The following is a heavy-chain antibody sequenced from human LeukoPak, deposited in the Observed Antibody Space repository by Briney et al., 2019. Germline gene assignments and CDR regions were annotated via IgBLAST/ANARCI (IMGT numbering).Heavy chain of an antibody. CDR1: GASIGGSGYY. Sequence: SETLSPTCTVSGASIGGSGYYWGWIRQPPGKGLEWIGNIYDSGSTYYNASLQSRVTISIDTSKNQFSLRLSSVTAADTAMYYCAKSGGYGLIDYWGQGTLVTVSS. CDR2: IYDSGST. D-gene: IGHD1-26*01. CDR3: AKSGGYGLIDY. V-gene: IGHV4-39*01. J-gene: IGHJ4*02.